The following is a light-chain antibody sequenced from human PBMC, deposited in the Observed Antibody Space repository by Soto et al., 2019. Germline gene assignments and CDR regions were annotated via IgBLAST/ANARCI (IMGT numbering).Light chain of an antibody. CDR2: DAS. V-gene: IGKV1-5*01. CDR1: QSISSW. Sequence: DIQMPQSPSTLSASVGDRVTITCRASQSISSWLAWYQQKPGKAPKLLNYDASSLESGVPSRFSGSGSGTELTLTISRLQADDVASYSAHTFGGGTKVEIK. J-gene: IGKJ4*01. CDR3: HT.